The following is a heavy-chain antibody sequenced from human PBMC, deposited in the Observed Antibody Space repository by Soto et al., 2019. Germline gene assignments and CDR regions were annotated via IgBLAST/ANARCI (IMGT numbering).Heavy chain of an antibody. Sequence: QVQLQQWGAGLLKPSETLSLTCAVYGGSFSGYYWAWIRQPPGTGLEWIGEINHSGSTNYNPSLKSRVTISVATSNNQCSLKLTSVTAADTAVYYCARDNITGLFDYWGQGTLVTVSS. J-gene: IGHJ4*02. V-gene: IGHV4-34*01. CDR1: GGSFSGYY. CDR2: INHSGST. CDR3: ARDNITGLFDY. D-gene: IGHD2-8*02.